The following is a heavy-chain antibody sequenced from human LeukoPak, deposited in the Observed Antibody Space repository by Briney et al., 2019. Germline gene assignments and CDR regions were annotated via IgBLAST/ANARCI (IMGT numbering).Heavy chain of an antibody. J-gene: IGHJ3*02. Sequence: GGSLRLSCAASGFTFSDYYMSWIRQAPGKGLEWVSYISSSGSTIYYADSVKGRFTISRDNAKNSLHLQMNSLRAEDTAVHYCARDCSSTSCYGRAFDIWGQGTMVTVSS. D-gene: IGHD2-2*01. CDR1: GFTFSDYY. CDR3: ARDCSSTSCYGRAFDI. V-gene: IGHV3-11*01. CDR2: ISSSGSTI.